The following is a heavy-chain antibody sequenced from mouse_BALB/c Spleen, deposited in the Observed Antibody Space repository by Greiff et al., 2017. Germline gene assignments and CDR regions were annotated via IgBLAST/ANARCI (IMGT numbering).Heavy chain of an antibody. V-gene: IGHV1-63*02. J-gene: IGHJ4*01. D-gene: IGHD2-1*01. CDR1: GYTFTNYW. CDR2: IYPGGGYT. Sequence: VQVVESGAELVRPGTSVKISCKASGYTFTNYWLGWVKQRPGHGLEWIGDIYPGGGYTNYNEKFKGKATLTADTSSSTAYMQLSSLTSEDSAVYFCALYYDAMDYWGQGTSVTVSS. CDR3: ALYYDAMDY.